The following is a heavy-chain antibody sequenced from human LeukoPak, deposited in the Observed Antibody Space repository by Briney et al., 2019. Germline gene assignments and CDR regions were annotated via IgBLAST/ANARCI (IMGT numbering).Heavy chain of an antibody. CDR3: AKDAPPNYDYVWGSYRYFDY. V-gene: IGHV3-48*01. J-gene: IGHJ4*02. CDR2: ISSSSTTI. D-gene: IGHD3-16*01. Sequence: GGSLRLSCAASGFTFSSYSMMWVRQAPGKGLEWVSYISSSSTTIHYADSVKGRFTISRDNAKNSVYLQMNSLRAEDTAVYYCAKDAPPNYDYVWGSYRYFDYWGQGTLVTVSS. CDR1: GFTFSSYS.